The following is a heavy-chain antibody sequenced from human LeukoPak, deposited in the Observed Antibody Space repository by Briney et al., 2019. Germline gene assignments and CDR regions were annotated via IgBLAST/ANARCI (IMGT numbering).Heavy chain of an antibody. J-gene: IGHJ5*02. CDR3: ARAVGPRGGNWFDP. Sequence: SVKVSCKASGYTFTSYFIHWVRQAPGQGLEWMGVVNPSSGSTTYSQKFQGRVTMTRDTSTSTVYMDLSSLRSEDTAVYYCARAVGPRGGNWFDPWGQGTLVTVSS. D-gene: IGHD1-26*01. CDR2: VNPSSGST. V-gene: IGHV1-46*01. CDR1: GYTFTSYF.